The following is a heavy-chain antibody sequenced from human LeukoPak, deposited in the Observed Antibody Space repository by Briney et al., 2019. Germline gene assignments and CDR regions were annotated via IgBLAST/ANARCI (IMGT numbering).Heavy chain of an antibody. CDR3: ARVRGSNWFDP. CDR2: ISGSGGST. V-gene: IGHV3-23*01. Sequence: GGSLRLSCAASGFTFSSYAMSWVRQAPGKGLEWVSAISGSGGSTYYVDSVKGRFTISRDNSKNTLYLQMNSLRAEDTAVYYCARVRGSNWFDPWGQGALVTVSS. J-gene: IGHJ5*02. CDR1: GFTFSSYA. D-gene: IGHD3-16*01.